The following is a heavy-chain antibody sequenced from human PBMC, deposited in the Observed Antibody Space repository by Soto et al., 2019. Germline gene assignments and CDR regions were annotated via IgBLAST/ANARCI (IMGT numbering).Heavy chain of an antibody. CDR1: GYTFTSCG. J-gene: IGHJ4*02. V-gene: IGHV1-18*01. D-gene: IGHD5-12*01. CDR3: ARVVATMYYFDY. Sequence: ASVKVSCKASGYTFTSCGISWVRQAPGQGLEWMGWISAYNGNTNYAQKLQGRVTMTTDTSTSTAYMELRSLRSDDTAVYYCARVVATMYYFDYWGQGTLVTVSS. CDR2: ISAYNGNT.